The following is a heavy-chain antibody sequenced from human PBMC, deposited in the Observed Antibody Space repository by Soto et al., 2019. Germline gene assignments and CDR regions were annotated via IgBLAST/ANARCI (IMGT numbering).Heavy chain of an antibody. Sequence: QVQLVQSGAEVKKPGASVKVSCKASGYTFTSYAMHWVRQAPGQRLEWMGRINAGNGNTKYSQKFQGRVTITRDTSVSTGYMELSSLRSEVTAVYYCSRDHMITFGGVIVIRPFDYWGQGTLVTASS. D-gene: IGHD3-16*02. CDR1: GYTFTSYA. CDR3: SRDHMITFGGVIVIRPFDY. V-gene: IGHV1-3*01. J-gene: IGHJ4*02. CDR2: INAGNGNT.